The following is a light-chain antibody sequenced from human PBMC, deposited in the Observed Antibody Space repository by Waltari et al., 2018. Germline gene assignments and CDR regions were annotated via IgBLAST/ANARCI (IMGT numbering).Light chain of an antibody. CDR1: QTVSSN. V-gene: IGKV3-15*01. Sequence: EIVMTQSPATLSESPGERATLSCRASQTVSSNLAWYQQKPGQPPRLLISGAPTRATGIPARFSGSGSGTEFTLTISSLQSEDFAVYYCQQYNNWPRTFGGGTKVEIK. CDR3: QQYNNWPRT. CDR2: GAP. J-gene: IGKJ4*01.